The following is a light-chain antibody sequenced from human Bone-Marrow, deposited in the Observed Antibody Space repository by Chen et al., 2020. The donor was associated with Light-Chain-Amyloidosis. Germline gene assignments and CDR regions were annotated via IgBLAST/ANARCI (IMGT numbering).Light chain of an antibody. CDR2: EVT. CDR1: SSDVGGDNH. CDR3: SSYTITNTLV. V-gene: IGLV2-14*01. Sequence: QSALTQPASVSGSSGQSITISCTRTSSDVGGDNHVSWYQQHPDKAPKLMIYEVTNRPSWVPDRFSGSKSDNTASLTISGLQTEDEADYFCSSYTITNTLVFGSGTRVTVL. J-gene: IGLJ1*01.